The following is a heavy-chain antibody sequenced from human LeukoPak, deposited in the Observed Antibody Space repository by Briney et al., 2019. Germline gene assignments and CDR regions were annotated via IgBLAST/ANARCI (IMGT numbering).Heavy chain of an antibody. Sequence: GGSLRLSCAASGFTCSSYAMTWVRQAPGKGLEWVSAISDSGGSAYYADSVKGRFTISRGNSKNSLYLQMNSLRAEDTAVYYCAKESKYYPWGQGTLVTVSS. D-gene: IGHD3-10*01. V-gene: IGHV3-23*01. CDR3: AKESKYYP. CDR2: ISDSGGSA. CDR1: GFTCSSYA. J-gene: IGHJ5*02.